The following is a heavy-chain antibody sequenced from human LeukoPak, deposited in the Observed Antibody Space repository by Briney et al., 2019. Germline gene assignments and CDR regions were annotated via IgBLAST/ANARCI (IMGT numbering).Heavy chain of an antibody. CDR1: GGSISSYY. CDR2: IYTSGRT. D-gene: IGHD4-17*01. J-gene: IGHJ5*02. CDR3: ARRDGNYADNWFDP. V-gene: IGHV4-4*07. Sequence: SETLSLTCTVSGGSISSYYWSWIRQPAGKGLEWIGRIYTSGRTNYNPSLKSRIIMSVDTSKNQFSLKLSSVTAADTAVYYCARRDGNYADNWFDPWGQGTLVTVSS.